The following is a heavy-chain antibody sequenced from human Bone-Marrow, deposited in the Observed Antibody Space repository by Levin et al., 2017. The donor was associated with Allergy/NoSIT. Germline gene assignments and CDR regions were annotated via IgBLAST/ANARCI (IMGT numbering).Heavy chain of an antibody. CDR2: ISGSGGST. D-gene: IGHD1-7*01. Sequence: PGGSLRLSCAASGFTFSSYAMSWVRQAPGKGLEWVSAISGSGGSTYYADSVKGRFTISRDNSKNTLYLQMNSLRAEDTAVYYCAKLPPELELQKGPEIDYWGQGTLVTVSS. J-gene: IGHJ4*02. CDR1: GFTFSSYA. CDR3: AKLPPELELQKGPEIDY. V-gene: IGHV3-23*01.